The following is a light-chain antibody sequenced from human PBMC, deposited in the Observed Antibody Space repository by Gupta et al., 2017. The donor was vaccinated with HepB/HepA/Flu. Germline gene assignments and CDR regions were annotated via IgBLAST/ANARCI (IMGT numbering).Light chain of an antibody. Sequence: QPVVTQEPSFSVSPGGTVTLTCGLSSGSVSTSYYPSWYQQTPGQPPRTLIYSTNTRSSGVPDRFSGSILGNKAALTSTGAQADDESDYYCVLDMGSGIWVFGGGTKLTVL. CDR2: STN. V-gene: IGLV8-61*01. CDR1: SGSVSTSYY. CDR3: VLDMGSGIWV. J-gene: IGLJ3*02.